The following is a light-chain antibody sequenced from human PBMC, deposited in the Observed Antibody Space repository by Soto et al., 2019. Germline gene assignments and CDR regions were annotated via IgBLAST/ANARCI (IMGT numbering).Light chain of an antibody. V-gene: IGKV1-9*01. Sequence: DIQLTQSPSFLSASVGDRVTITCRASQGISSYLAWYQQKPGKAPKLLIYAASTLQSGVPSRFSGSGSGTEFTLTISSLQPEDFATYYCQQLNSYFFGGGTKVEIK. J-gene: IGKJ4*01. CDR2: AAS. CDR1: QGISSY. CDR3: QQLNSYF.